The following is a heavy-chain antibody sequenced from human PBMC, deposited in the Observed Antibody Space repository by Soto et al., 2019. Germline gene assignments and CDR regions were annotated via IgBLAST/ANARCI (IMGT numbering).Heavy chain of an antibody. CDR2: ITGSGRSI. Sequence: DVQLLESGGGLVQPGGSLKLSCVASGFSFDKYAMIWVRQAPGKGQEWVSGITGSGRSIQYTASVKGRFTISRDNSKNTVYLQMDYLRAEDTAMYYCAKDDVYGDGLWLLSDWGQGNPVTVS. CDR1: GFSFDKYA. J-gene: IGHJ4*02. V-gene: IGHV3-23*01. D-gene: IGHD2-21*02. CDR3: AKDDVYGDGLWLLSD.